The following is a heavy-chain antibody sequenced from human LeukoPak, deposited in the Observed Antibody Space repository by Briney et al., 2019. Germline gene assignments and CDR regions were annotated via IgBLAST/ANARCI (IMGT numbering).Heavy chain of an antibody. J-gene: IGHJ4*02. Sequence: SETLSLTCTVSGDSVSGVYWSWIRQPPGKGLEWIGYVYYSGDTNYNPSLKSRVTMSLDTSKNQVSLRRRSVTAADTAVYYCARHPFPTPFDYWGRGTLLTVSS. V-gene: IGHV4-59*08. CDR2: VYYSGDT. CDR1: GDSVSGVY. D-gene: IGHD2/OR15-2a*01. CDR3: ARHPFPTPFDY.